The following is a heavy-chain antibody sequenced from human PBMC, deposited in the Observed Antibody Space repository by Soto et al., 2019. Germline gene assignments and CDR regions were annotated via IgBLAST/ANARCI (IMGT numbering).Heavy chain of an antibody. CDR1: GFTFSNSA. CDR3: AKVDAYSYRTDH. V-gene: IGHV3-23*01. J-gene: IGHJ4*02. D-gene: IGHD3-16*02. Sequence: GGSLRLSCAASGFTFSNSAMTWVRQALGKGPEWVSSIGRTNNTHYADSVKGRFAISRDNSQNALYLQMNSLTAEDTAVYFCAKVDAYSYRTDHWGQGTLVTVSS. CDR2: IGRTNNT.